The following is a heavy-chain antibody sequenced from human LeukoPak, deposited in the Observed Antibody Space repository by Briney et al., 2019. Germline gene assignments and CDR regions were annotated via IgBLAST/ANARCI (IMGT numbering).Heavy chain of an antibody. D-gene: IGHD3-10*02. CDR3: ARYVGGAIPYFDY. CDR2: IYPGDSDT. V-gene: IGHV5-51*01. Sequence: PGAALKISCKGSGSIFTSYWIGWVRQMPGKGLERMGIIYPGDSDTRYSPSFQGQVTISADKSISTAYLQWSSLKASDTAVYYCARYVGGAIPYFDYWGQGTLVTVSS. J-gene: IGHJ4*02. CDR1: GSIFTSYW.